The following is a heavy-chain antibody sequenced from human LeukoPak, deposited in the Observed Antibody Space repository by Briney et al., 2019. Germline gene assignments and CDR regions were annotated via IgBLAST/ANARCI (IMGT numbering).Heavy chain of an antibody. CDR1: RYTFTDYY. D-gene: IGHD2-2*01. V-gene: IGHV1-2*02. CDR2: INPNSGGT. J-gene: IGHJ5*02. Sequence: ASVKVSCKTSRYTFTDYYMHWVRPAPGQGLQWMGWINPNSGGTNYAQKFQGRVTMTRDTSISTAYMELSRLRSDDTAVYYCARGGWSLGYCSSSSCLDWFDTWGQGTLVTVSS. CDR3: ARGGWSLGYCSSSSCLDWFDT.